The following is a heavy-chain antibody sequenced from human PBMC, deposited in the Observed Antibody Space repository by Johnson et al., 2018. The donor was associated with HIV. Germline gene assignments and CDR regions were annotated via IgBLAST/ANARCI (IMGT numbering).Heavy chain of an antibody. Sequence: VHLVESGGGVVQPGRSLRLSCAASGFTFDDYAMHWVRQAPGKGLEWVSGISWNSGSIGYADSVKGRFTISRDNAKNSLYVQMNSLRVEDTALYYCAKGYGSGSYYNGNAVDIWGQGTLVTVSS. D-gene: IGHD3-10*01. CDR1: GFTFDDYA. CDR2: ISWNSGSI. J-gene: IGHJ3*02. CDR3: AKGYGSGSYYNGNAVDI. V-gene: IGHV3-9*01.